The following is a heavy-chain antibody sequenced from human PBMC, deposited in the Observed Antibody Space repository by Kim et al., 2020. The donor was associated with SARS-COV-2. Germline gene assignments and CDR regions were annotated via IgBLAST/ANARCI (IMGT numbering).Heavy chain of an antibody. CDR2: IIPIFGTA. J-gene: IGHJ4*02. Sequence: SVKVSCKASGGTFSSYAISWVRQAPGQGLEWMGGIIPIFGTANYAQKFQGRVTITADESTSTAYMELSSLRSEDTAVYYCARGPAGDTAMGATFDYWGQGTLVTVSS. CDR3: ARGPAGDTAMGATFDY. CDR1: GGTFSSYA. D-gene: IGHD5-18*01. V-gene: IGHV1-69*13.